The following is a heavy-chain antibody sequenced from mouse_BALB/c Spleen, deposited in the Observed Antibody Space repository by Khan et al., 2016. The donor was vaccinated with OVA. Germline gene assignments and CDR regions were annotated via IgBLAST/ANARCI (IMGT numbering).Heavy chain of an antibody. D-gene: IGHD2-2*01. CDR2: IDPFNGGT. V-gene: IGHV1S135*01. CDR3: ARHGYVAWFAY. CDR1: GYSFTSYY. J-gene: IGHJ3*01. Sequence: QLQQSGPELLKPGASVKISCKASGYSFTSYYIHWVKQSPGKSLEWIGYIDPFNGGTSYNPKFKGKATLTVDTSSSTAYMHLSSLTSYDSAVYYCARHGYVAWFAYWGQGTLVTVSA.